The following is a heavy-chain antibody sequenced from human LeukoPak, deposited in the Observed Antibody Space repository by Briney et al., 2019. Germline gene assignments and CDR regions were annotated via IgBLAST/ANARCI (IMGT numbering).Heavy chain of an antibody. CDR2: TSGSGGST. V-gene: IGHV3-23*01. CDR1: GFTFSSYA. Sequence: PGGSLRLSCAASGFTFSSYAMSWVRQAPGKGLEWVSATSGSGGSTYYADSVKGRFTSSGDNSKDTLYLQMDSLRAEDTAVYYCAKDVGGSIWYKSNNLYYFDYWGQGTLVTVSS. D-gene: IGHD1/OR15-1a*01. CDR3: AKDVGGSIWYKSNNLYYFDY. J-gene: IGHJ4*02.